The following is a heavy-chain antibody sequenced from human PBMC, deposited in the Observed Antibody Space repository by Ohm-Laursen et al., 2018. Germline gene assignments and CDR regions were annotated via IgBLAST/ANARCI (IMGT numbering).Heavy chain of an antibody. CDR2: INRSGST. CDR3: ASLNCTNGVCPR. V-gene: IGHV4-34*01. D-gene: IGHD2-8*01. J-gene: IGHJ4*02. Sequence: GTLSLTCAVYGGSFSDYYWSWIRQPPGKGLEWIGEINRSGSTNYNPSLKSRVTISLDTSKNQFSLKLSSVSAADTAVYYCASLNCTNGVCPRGGQGTLVTVSS. CDR1: GGSFSDYY.